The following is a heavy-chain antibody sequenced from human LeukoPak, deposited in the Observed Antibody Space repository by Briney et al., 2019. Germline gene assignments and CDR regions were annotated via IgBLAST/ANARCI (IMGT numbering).Heavy chain of an antibody. D-gene: IGHD3-22*01. V-gene: IGHV3-64*01. Sequence: GGSLRLSCAASGFTFRSYGMHWVRQAPGKGLEYVSAISSNGGRTYYANSVKGRFTISRDDSRNTLYLQMGSLRAEDMAVYYCATYYYDSGGFHFHHWGQGTLVTVSS. CDR2: ISSNGGRT. CDR1: GFTFRSYG. J-gene: IGHJ1*01. CDR3: ATYYYDSGGFHFHH.